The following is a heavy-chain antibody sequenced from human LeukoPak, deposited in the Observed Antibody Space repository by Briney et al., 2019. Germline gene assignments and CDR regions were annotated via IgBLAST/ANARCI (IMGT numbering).Heavy chain of an antibody. CDR1: GGSFSGHY. D-gene: IGHD6-19*01. CDR3: ARHVPPSIAVVTDAFDI. CDR2: IDHSGNT. V-gene: IGHV4-34*01. Sequence: SETLSLTCAVSGGSFSGHYWSWIRQSPGEGLEWIGEIDHSGNTNYNPSLKGRLTISVDMSKSQFSLRLSSVTAADTAVYFCARHVPPSIAVVTDAFDIWGQGTMVTVSS. J-gene: IGHJ3*02.